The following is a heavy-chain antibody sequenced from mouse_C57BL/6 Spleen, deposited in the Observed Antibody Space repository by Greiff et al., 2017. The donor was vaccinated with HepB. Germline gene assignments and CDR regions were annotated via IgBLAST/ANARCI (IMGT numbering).Heavy chain of an antibody. CDR2: IYPSDSET. J-gene: IGHJ3*01. D-gene: IGHD2-4*01. V-gene: IGHV1-61*01. Sequence: QVQLKQPGAELVRPGSSVKLSCKASGYTFTSYWMDWVKQRPGQGLEWIGNIYPSDSETHYNQKFKDKATLTVDKSSSTAYMQLSSLTSEDSAVYYCAYDYDVRLAYWGQGTLVTVSA. CDR3: AYDYDVRLAY. CDR1: GYTFTSYW.